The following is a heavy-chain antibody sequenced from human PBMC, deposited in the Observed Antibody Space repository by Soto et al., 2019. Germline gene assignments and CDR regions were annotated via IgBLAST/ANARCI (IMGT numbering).Heavy chain of an antibody. CDR3: ARGVDNWNDAHWFDP. J-gene: IGHJ5*02. V-gene: IGHV3-33*01. D-gene: IGHD1-1*01. Sequence: QVQLVESGGGVVQPGRSLRLYWAASGFTFSSYGMHWVRQAPGKGLEWVAVIWYDGSNKYYADSVKGRFTISRDNSKNTLYLQMNSLRAEDTAVYYCARGVDNWNDAHWFDPWGQGTLVTVSS. CDR2: IWYDGSNK. CDR1: GFTFSSYG.